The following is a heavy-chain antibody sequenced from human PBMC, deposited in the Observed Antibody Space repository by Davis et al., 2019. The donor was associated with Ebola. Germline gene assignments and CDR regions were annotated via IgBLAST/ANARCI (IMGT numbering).Heavy chain of an antibody. V-gene: IGHV1-18*01. Sequence: AASVKVSCKASGYTFTSYGISWVRQAPGQGLEWMGWISAYNGNTNYAQKLQGRVTMTTDTSTSTAYMELRGLTSGDTAVYYCARVSGGSYYDYYYAMDVWGQGTTVTVSS. CDR3: ARVSGGSYYDYYYAMDV. D-gene: IGHD1-26*01. CDR2: ISAYNGNT. CDR1: GYTFTSYG. J-gene: IGHJ6*02.